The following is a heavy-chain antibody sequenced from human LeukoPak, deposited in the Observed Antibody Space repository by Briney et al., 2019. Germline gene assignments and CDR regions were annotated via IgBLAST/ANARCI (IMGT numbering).Heavy chain of an antibody. CDR2: ISGSGGST. V-gene: IGHV3-23*01. CDR3: LRRSDYFDY. CDR1: GFTFSTYW. J-gene: IGHJ4*02. Sequence: GGSLRLSCAASGFTFSTYWMTWVRQAPGKGLEWVSAISGSGGSTYYADSVKGRFTISRDNSKNTLYLQMNSLRAEDTAVYYCLRRSDYFDYWGQGTLVTVSS. D-gene: IGHD6-25*01.